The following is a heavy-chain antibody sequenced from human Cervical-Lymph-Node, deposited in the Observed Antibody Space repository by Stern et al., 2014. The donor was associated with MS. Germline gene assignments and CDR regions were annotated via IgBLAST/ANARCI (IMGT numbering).Heavy chain of an antibody. CDR3: AKDGYNY. CDR2: IIPNNGDT. CDR1: GYTFTGYY. V-gene: IGHV1-2*02. J-gene: IGHJ4*02. Sequence: HLVESGAEVKKPGASVKVSCKASGYTFTGYYIHWVRQAPGQGLEWMGWIIPNNGDTNYAQNFQGRVTMTRDTSISTAYMELSRLRSDDTAVYYCAKDGYNYWGQGTLVTVSS. D-gene: IGHD5-24*01.